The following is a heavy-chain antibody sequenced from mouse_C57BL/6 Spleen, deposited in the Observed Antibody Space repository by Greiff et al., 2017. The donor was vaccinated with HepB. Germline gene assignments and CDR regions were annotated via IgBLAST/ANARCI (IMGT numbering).Heavy chain of an antibody. CDR3: ARRAQAKGWDD. V-gene: IGHV5-6*01. J-gene: IGHJ2*01. CDR2: ISSGGSYT. D-gene: IGHD3-2*02. Sequence: EVQWVESGGDLVKPGGSLKLSCAASGFTFSSYGMSWVRQTPDKRLEWVATISSGGSYTYYPDSVKGRFTIARDNAKNTLYLQMSSLKSEDTAMYYCARRAQAKGWDDWGRGTTLTVSS. CDR1: GFTFSSYG.